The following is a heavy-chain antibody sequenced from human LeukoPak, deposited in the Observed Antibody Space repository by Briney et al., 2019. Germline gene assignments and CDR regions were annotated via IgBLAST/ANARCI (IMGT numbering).Heavy chain of an antibody. J-gene: IGHJ6*02. V-gene: IGHV3-7*01. Sequence: GSLRLSCAASGFTFSSYWMSWVRQAPGKGLEWVANIKQDGSEKYYVDSVKGRFTISRDNAKNSLYLQMNSLRAEDTAVYYCARDFNYYYYYGMDVWGQGTTVTVSS. CDR3: ARDFNYYYYYGMDV. CDR1: GFTFSSYW. CDR2: IKQDGSEK.